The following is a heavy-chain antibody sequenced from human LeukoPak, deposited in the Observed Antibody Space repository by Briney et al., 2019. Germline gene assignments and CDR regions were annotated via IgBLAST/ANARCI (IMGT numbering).Heavy chain of an antibody. J-gene: IGHJ4*02. V-gene: IGHV4-34*01. Sequence: PSETLSLTCVVSGGSFSGYYLTWIRQAPGKGLEWIGDINHSGGTSYNPSLKSRASVSLDTSKNQFSLYLTSVTAADTAVYYCARDDTSDFSWYWGQGTLVTVSS. CDR1: GGSFSGYY. D-gene: IGHD3-22*01. CDR3: ARDDTSDFSWY. CDR2: INHSGGT.